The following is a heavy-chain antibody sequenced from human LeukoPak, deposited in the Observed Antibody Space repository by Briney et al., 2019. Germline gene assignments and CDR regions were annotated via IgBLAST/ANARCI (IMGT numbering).Heavy chain of an antibody. CDR3: ARGRGSGHKENWFDP. V-gene: IGHV1-8*01. CDR1: GYTFITYD. D-gene: IGHD6-19*01. CDR2: MNPNSGNT. J-gene: IGHJ5*02. Sequence: ASVKVSCKASGYTFITYDLNCVRPATGQRLEWRGWMNPNSGNTGYTQKFQGRVTMTRNTSISTAYMELSSLRSEDTAVYYCARGRGSGHKENWFDPWGQGTLVTVSS.